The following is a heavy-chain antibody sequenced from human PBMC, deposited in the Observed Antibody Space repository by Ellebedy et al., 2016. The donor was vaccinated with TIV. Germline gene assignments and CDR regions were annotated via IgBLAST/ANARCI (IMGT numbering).Heavy chain of an antibody. CDR2: LTHSGIT. D-gene: IGHD4-23*01. J-gene: IGHJ4*02. CDR1: GESFSDYY. V-gene: IGHV4-34*01. CDR3: ARGWIAAGDNFYFDY. Sequence: MPSETLSLTCAVYGESFSDYYWSWIRQPPGKGLEWIGELTHSGITNYNPSLKSRVTMSVDASKNQFSLKLRSVTAADTAVFFCARGWIAAGDNFYFDYWGQGTLVTVSS.